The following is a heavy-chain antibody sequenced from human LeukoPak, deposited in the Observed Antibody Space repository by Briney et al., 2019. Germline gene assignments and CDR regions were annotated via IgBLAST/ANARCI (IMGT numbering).Heavy chain of an antibody. Sequence: GGSLRLSCTASGFTFCDYAMTWVRQAPGKGLEWVSSITSSSTYIYYADSVKGRFTISRDNAKNSLYLQMNTLRVEDTAVYFCARDLVWFGEPKGYYNYIDVWGRGTSVTVSS. CDR2: ITSSSTYI. J-gene: IGHJ6*03. D-gene: IGHD3-10*01. CDR3: ARDLVWFGEPKGYYNYIDV. V-gene: IGHV3-21*01. CDR1: GFTFCDYA.